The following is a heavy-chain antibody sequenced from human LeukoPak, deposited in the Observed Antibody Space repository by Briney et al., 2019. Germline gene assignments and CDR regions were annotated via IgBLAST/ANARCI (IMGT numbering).Heavy chain of an antibody. CDR3: ARGQHIVVVTASFDY. D-gene: IGHD2-21*02. Sequence: GGSLRLSCAASGFTFSSYGMHWVRQAPGKGLEWVAVIWYDGSNKYYADSVKGRFTISRDNSKNTLYLRMNSLRAEDTAVYYCARGQHIVVVTASFDYWGQGTLVTVSS. V-gene: IGHV3-33*01. CDR1: GFTFSSYG. J-gene: IGHJ4*02. CDR2: IWYDGSNK.